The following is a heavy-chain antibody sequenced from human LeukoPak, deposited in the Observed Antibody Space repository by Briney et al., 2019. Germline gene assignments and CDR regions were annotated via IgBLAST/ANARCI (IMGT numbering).Heavy chain of an antibody. CDR1: GGSISSYY. CDR2: IYYSGST. D-gene: IGHD4-17*01. CDR3: ARVTGRVYGDTYYYYGMDV. J-gene: IGHJ6*02. V-gene: IGHV4-59*01. Sequence: SETLSLTCTVSGGSISSYYWSWIRQPPGKGLEWIGYIYYSGSTNYNPSLKSRVTISVDTSKNQFSLKLSSVTAADTAVYYCARVTGRVYGDTYYYYGMDVWGQGTTVTVSS.